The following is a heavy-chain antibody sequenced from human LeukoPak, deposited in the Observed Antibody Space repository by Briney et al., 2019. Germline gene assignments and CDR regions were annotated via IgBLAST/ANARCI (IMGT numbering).Heavy chain of an antibody. CDR3: ARTYCRSTSCYHGAFDI. D-gene: IGHD2-2*01. J-gene: IGHJ3*02. Sequence: GESLKISCQGSGYSFTSYWISWVRQMPGKGLEWRGRIDPSDSYTNYSPSFQGHVTISADKSISTAYLQWSSLKASDTAMYYCARTYCRSTSCYHGAFDIWGQGTMVTVSS. V-gene: IGHV5-10-1*01. CDR2: IDPSDSYT. CDR1: GYSFTSYW.